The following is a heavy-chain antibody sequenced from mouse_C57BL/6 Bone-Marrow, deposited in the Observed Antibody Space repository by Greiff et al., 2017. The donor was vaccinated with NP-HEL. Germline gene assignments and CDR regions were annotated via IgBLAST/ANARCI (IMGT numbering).Heavy chain of an antibody. D-gene: IGHD2-3*01. CDR3: ARASYDGYWYFDV. CDR1: GFTFSDYG. CDR2: ISNLAYSI. V-gene: IGHV5-15*01. J-gene: IGHJ1*03. Sequence: EVQGVESGGGLVQPGGSLKLSCAASGFTFSDYGMAWVRQAPRKGPEWVAFISNLAYSIYYADTVTGRFTISRENAKNTLYLEMSSLRSEDTAMYYCARASYDGYWYFDVWGTGTTVTVSS.